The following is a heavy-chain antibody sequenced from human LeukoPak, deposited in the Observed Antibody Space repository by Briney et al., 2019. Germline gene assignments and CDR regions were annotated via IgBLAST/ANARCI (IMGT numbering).Heavy chain of an antibody. CDR2: ISSSSTNI. V-gene: IGHV3-21*01. CDR3: VREYVGAGDY. J-gene: IGHJ4*02. Sequence: GGSLSLSCAASGFTFSSYPMNWVRQPPGKGLEWVSYISSSSTNIYYPDSVKGRFTISRDNAKISLYLQMNSLRAEDTAMYYCVREYVGAGDYWGEGTLVTVSS. D-gene: IGHD1-26*01. CDR1: GFTFSSYP.